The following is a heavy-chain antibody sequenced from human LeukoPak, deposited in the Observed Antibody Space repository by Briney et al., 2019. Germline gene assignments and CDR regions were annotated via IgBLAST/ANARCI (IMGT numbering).Heavy chain of an antibody. V-gene: IGHV3-74*01. D-gene: IGHD3-3*01. CDR1: GFTFSSYW. CDR2: INGDESST. J-gene: IGHJ6*03. Sequence: GGSLRLSCVVSGFTFSSYWMHWVRQAPGKGRVWVSRINGDESSTSYADSVKGRFTISRDNAKNTLYLQMNSLRSEDTAVYYCASRNRWSGYYDYYYYYMDVWGKGTTVTVSS. CDR3: ASRNRWSGYYDYYYYYMDV.